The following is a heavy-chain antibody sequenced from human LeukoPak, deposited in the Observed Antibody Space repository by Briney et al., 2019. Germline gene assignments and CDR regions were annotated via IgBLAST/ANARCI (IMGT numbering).Heavy chain of an antibody. J-gene: IGHJ4*02. CDR2: ISSSGSTI. D-gene: IGHD3-22*01. V-gene: IGHV3-48*03. CDR3: AREACDSSGYYAY. CDR1: GFTFSSYE. Sequence: GGSLRLSCAASGFTFSSYEMNWVRQAPGKGLEWVSYISSSGSTIYYADSVKGRFTISRDNAKSSLYLQMNSLRAEDTAVYYCAREACDSSGYYAYWGQGTLVTVSS.